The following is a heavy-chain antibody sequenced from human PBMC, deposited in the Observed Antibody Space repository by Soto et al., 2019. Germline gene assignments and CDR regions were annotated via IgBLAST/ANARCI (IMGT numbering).Heavy chain of an antibody. V-gene: IGHV4-31*03. J-gene: IGHJ6*02. CDR3: ARANPYCSGGSCYGYYYYGMDV. CDR2: IYYSGST. Sequence: SETLSLTCTVSGGSISSGGYCWSWIRQHPGKGLEWIGYIYYSGSTYYNPSLKSRVTISVDTSKNQFSLKLSSVTAADTAVYYCARANPYCSGGSCYGYYYYGMDVWGQGTTVTVSS. CDR1: GGSISSGGYC. D-gene: IGHD2-15*01.